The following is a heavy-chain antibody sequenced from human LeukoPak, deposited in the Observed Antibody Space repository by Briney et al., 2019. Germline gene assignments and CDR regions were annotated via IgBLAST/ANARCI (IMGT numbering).Heavy chain of an antibody. D-gene: IGHD2/OR15-2a*01. Sequence: GGSLRLSCAASGFTFSSYAMHWVRQAPGKGLEWVAVISYDGSNKYYADSVKGRFTISRDNSKNTLYLLMSSLRAEDTAVYYCAKDGRSTTPGYWGQGTLVTVPT. J-gene: IGHJ4*02. V-gene: IGHV3-30-3*01. CDR2: ISYDGSNK. CDR1: GFTFSSYA. CDR3: AKDGRSTTPGY.